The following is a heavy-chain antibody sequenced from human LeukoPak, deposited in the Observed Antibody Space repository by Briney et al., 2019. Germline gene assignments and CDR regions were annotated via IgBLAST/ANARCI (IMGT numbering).Heavy chain of an antibody. J-gene: IGHJ4*02. V-gene: IGHV1-69*13. CDR2: IIPIFGTA. CDR3: AREGIGGVDY. Sequence: SVKVSCKASGYTFTSYDINWVRQATGQGLEWMGGIIPIFGTANYAQKFQGRVTITADESTSTAYMELSSLRSEDTAVYYCAREGIGGVDYWGQGTLVTVSS. D-gene: IGHD3-10*01. CDR1: GYTFTSYD.